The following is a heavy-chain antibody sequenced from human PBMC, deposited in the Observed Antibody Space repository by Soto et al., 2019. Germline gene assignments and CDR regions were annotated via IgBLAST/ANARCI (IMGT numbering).Heavy chain of an antibody. CDR3: ARDGVATGLYFDH. J-gene: IGHJ4*02. Sequence: EVQLVESGGGLVHPGGSLGLSCAASGFTFSDYWMNWVRQTPGKRLEWVASIKYDGREKKYVDSVKGRFTISRDNAKNSVYLQVASLRAEDTAVYYCARDGVATGLYFDHWGQGTPVTVSS. CDR1: GFTFSDYW. CDR2: IKYDGREK. D-gene: IGHD6-13*01. V-gene: IGHV3-7*05.